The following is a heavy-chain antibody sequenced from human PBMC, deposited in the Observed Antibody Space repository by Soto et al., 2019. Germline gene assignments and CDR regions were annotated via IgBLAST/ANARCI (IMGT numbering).Heavy chain of an antibody. CDR1: GFAFSTYA. J-gene: IGHJ6*02. D-gene: IGHD6-13*01. CDR3: AKVTKRAAAGRYEYYKYGMDV. CDR2: ISGSGGSS. V-gene: IGHV3-23*01. Sequence: AGGSLRLSCAASGFAFSTYAMTWVRQAPGKGLEWVSVISGSGGSSYYADSVKGRFTISRDNSKNTLFLQMNGLRAEDTAAYYCAKVTKRAAAGRYEYYKYGMDVWGQGTTVTVSS.